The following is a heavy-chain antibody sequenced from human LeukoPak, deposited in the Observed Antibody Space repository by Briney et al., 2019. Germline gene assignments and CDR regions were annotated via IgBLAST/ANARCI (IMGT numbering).Heavy chain of an antibody. D-gene: IGHD3-10*01. CDR3: ARALAGAPFDL. Sequence: GGSLRLSCSASEFTLSSYSMHWVRQAPGRGPEWAAVLSSVGGQQYYADSVEGRFTISADTSKNTLYLQMDSLRVEDTALYYCARALAGAPFDLWGRGTVVAVSS. V-gene: IGHV3-30*04. CDR2: LSSVGGQQ. J-gene: IGHJ2*01. CDR1: EFTLSSYS.